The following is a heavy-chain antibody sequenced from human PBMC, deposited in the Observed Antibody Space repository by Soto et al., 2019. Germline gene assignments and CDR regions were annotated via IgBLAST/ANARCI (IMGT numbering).Heavy chain of an antibody. J-gene: IGHJ3*01. Sequence: QVQLVESGGGVGQPGRSLRLSCAASGFTFSSYGMHWIRQAPGKGLEWVAVISYDGSNKYYADSVKGRFTISRDNSKNTLYLQINSLRAEDTAVYYFAKLASGTKKAFDLWGQGTMVTVSS. V-gene: IGHV3-30*18. CDR2: ISYDGSNK. CDR3: AKLASGTKKAFDL. CDR1: GFTFSSYG. D-gene: IGHD1-7*01.